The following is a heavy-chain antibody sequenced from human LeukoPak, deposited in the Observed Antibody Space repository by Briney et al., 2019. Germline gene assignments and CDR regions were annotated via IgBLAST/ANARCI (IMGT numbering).Heavy chain of an antibody. CDR2: ISSSGTTI. CDR1: GFTFSSYS. V-gene: IGHV3-48*01. Sequence: GGSLRLSCAASGFTFSSYSMNWVRQAPGKGLEWVSYISSSGTTIYYADSVKGRFTISRDSAKNSLYLQMNSLRAEDTAVYYCARDNFRAAGTGYFDYWGQGIPVTVSS. CDR3: ARDNFRAAGTGYFDY. D-gene: IGHD6-13*01. J-gene: IGHJ4*02.